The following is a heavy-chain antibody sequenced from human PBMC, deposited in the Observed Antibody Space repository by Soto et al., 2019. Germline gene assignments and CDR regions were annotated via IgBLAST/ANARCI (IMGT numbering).Heavy chain of an antibody. J-gene: IGHJ4*02. CDR2: TYYRSNWRH. CDR3: ARGVAGSGFDL. D-gene: IGHD6-19*01. Sequence: PSQTRSLTCAISGDRVSSNTAAWNWIRSSPSRGLEWLGRTYYRSNWRHDYAVSVKSRITVNPDTSKNHFSLQLNSVTPDDTAVYYCARGVAGSGFDLWGQGTLVTVSS. CDR1: GDRVSSNTAA. V-gene: IGHV6-1*01.